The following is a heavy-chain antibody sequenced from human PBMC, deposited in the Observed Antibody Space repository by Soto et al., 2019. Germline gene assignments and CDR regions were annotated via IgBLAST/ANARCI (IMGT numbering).Heavy chain of an antibody. V-gene: IGHV3-9*01. Sequence: GGSLRLSCAASGFTFDDYAMHWVRQAPGKGLEWVSGISWNSGSIGYADSVKGRFTISRDNAKNSLYLQMNSLRAEDTALYYCAKASYPWRLGPDYFDYWGQGTLVTVSS. D-gene: IGHD3-16*01. J-gene: IGHJ4*02. CDR3: AKASYPWRLGPDYFDY. CDR1: GFTFDDYA. CDR2: ISWNSGSI.